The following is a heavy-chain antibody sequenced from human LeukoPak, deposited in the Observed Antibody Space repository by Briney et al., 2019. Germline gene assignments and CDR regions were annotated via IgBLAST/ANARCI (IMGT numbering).Heavy chain of an antibody. CDR2: IRYDGSNK. CDR1: GVTFCSYG. V-gene: IGHV3-30*02. Sequence: GGSLRLSCAASGVTFCSYGMHWVRQAPGKGLEWVAFIRYDGSNKYYADSVKGRVTISRDNSKNTLYLQMNSLRAEDTAVYYCAKLYYYYMDVWGKGTTVTVSS. CDR3: AKLYYYYMDV. J-gene: IGHJ6*03.